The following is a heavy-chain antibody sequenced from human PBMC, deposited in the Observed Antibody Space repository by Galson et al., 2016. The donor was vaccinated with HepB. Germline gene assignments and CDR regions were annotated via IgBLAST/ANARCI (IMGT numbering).Heavy chain of an antibody. J-gene: IGHJ6*02. Sequence: ASGFSFSNHAMSWVRQAPGKXXEWVXXISXXXGNXXYADSVKGRLTISRNNSQNTLYVQMNSLRDEDTGVYYCAKGGGTTGTIAALRYYGMDVWGQGTTVTVS. CDR1: GFSFSNHA. D-gene: IGHD1-14*01. V-gene: IGHV3-23*01. CDR2: ISXXXGNX. CDR3: AKGGGTTGTIAALRYYGMDV.